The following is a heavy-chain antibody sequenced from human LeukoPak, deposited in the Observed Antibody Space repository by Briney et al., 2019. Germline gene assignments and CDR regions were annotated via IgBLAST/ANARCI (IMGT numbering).Heavy chain of an antibody. V-gene: IGHV5-51*01. Sequence: GESLKISCKGSGYSLTNYWIGWARQMPGKGLEWMGIIYPGDSDTRYSPSFQGQVTISADKSISTAYLQWSSLKASDTAMYYCASATTMTTLFDYWGQGTLVTVSS. CDR2: IYPGDSDT. D-gene: IGHD4-17*01. J-gene: IGHJ4*02. CDR3: ASATTMTTLFDY. CDR1: GYSLTNYW.